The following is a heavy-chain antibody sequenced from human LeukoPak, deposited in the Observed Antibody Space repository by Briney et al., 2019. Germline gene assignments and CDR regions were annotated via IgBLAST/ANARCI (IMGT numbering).Heavy chain of an antibody. CDR3: ARGLRYYDSSGYYSFDF. D-gene: IGHD3-22*01. CDR2: MNPNSGNR. CDR1: GYTFTSYD. J-gene: IGHJ4*02. Sequence: ASVKVSYKASGYTFTSYDINWARQATGQGLEWMGWMNPNSGNRGYAQKFQGRVTMTRNTAISTAYMELSSLRSEDTAVYYCARGLRYYDSSGYYSFDFWGQGTLVTVSS. V-gene: IGHV1-8*01.